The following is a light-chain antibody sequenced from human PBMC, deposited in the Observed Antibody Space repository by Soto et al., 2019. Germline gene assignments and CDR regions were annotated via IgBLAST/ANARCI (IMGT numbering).Light chain of an antibody. Sequence: DIQMTQSPSTLSASVGDRVTITCRASQSISSWLAWYQQKPGKAPKLLIYTASSLESGVPSRFSGSGSGTEFTLTISSLQPDDFATYYCQQYNSYSWTCGQGTKVEIK. CDR3: QQYNSYSWT. CDR1: QSISSW. CDR2: TAS. V-gene: IGKV1-5*03. J-gene: IGKJ1*01.